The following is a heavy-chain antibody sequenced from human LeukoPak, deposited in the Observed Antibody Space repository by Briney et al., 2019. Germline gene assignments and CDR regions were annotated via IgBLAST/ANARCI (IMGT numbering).Heavy chain of an antibody. D-gene: IGHD5-24*01. V-gene: IGHV1-8*03. Sequence: ASVKVSCKASGYTFTSYDINWVRQATGQGLEWMGWMNPNSGNTGYAQKFQGRVTITRNTSISTAYMELSSLRGEDTAVYYCAKGRAAYNPGSDVFDIWGQGTMVTVSS. CDR2: MNPNSGNT. CDR3: AKGRAAYNPGSDVFDI. CDR1: GYTFTSYD. J-gene: IGHJ3*02.